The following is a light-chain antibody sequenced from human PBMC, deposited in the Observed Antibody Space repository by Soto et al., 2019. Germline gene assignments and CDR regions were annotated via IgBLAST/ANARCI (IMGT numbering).Light chain of an antibody. CDR3: QQYGSPTWT. V-gene: IGKV3-20*01. CDR1: QSVSSSY. J-gene: IGKJ1*01. Sequence: TQSPSTLSASVGDRVTITCRASQSVSSSYLAWYQQKPGQAPRLLIYGASSRATGIPDRFSGSGSGTDFTLTISRLEPEDFAVYYCQQYGSPTWTFGQGTKVEIK. CDR2: GAS.